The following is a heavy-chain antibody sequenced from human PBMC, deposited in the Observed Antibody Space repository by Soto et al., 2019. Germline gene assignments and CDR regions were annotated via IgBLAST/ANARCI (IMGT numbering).Heavy chain of an antibody. Sequence: EVQLLESGGGLVQPGGSLRLSCAASGFTFSTYAMNWVRQAPGKGLEWVSGISGSGDSTYYGDSVKGRFTVSRDNSKNTLHLQMNSLRAEDTAVFYCAKERSSGWSFDYWGQGTLVTVSS. J-gene: IGHJ4*02. CDR3: AKERSSGWSFDY. CDR2: ISGSGDST. CDR1: GFTFSTYA. D-gene: IGHD6-19*01. V-gene: IGHV3-23*01.